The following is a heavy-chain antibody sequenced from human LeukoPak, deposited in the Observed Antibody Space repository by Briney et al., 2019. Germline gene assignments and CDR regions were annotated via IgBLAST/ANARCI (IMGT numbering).Heavy chain of an antibody. Sequence: GGSLRLSCAASGFTLSSYAMTWVRQAPGRGLEWVSSVDGGGGGTYYADSVKGRFTISRDNSKDTLYLQINSLRVEDTAMYYCARSYGDYNWFDPWGQGTLVIVSS. J-gene: IGHJ5*02. D-gene: IGHD4-17*01. V-gene: IGHV3-23*01. CDR3: ARSYGDYNWFDP. CDR2: VDGGGGGT. CDR1: GFTLSSYA.